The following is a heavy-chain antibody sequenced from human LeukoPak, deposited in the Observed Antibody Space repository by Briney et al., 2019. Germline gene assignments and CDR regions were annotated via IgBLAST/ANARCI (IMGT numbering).Heavy chain of an antibody. Sequence: PGESLKISCKGSGYSFTSYWIGWVRQMPGKGLEWMGIIYPGDSDTRYSPSFQGRVTISADKSINTAYLQWSSLKASDTAMYYCARPMESGDPDLGGFDYWGQGTLVTVSS. CDR2: IYPGDSDT. V-gene: IGHV5-51*01. CDR3: ARPMESGDPDLGGFDY. D-gene: IGHD3-10*01. CDR1: GYSFTSYW. J-gene: IGHJ4*02.